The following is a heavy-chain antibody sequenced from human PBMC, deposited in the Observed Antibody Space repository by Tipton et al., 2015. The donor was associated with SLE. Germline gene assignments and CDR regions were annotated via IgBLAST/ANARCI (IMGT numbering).Heavy chain of an antibody. D-gene: IGHD3-16*01. V-gene: IGHV3-48*01. CDR2: ISSSSSTI. CDR3: ARDQGGYYGMDV. J-gene: IGHJ6*02. Sequence: SLRLSCAASGFTFSSYSMNWVRQAPGKGLEWVSYISSSSSTIYYADSVKGRFTISRDNSKNTLYLQMNSLRAEDTAVYYCARDQGGYYGMDVWGQGTTVTVSS. CDR1: GFTFSSYS.